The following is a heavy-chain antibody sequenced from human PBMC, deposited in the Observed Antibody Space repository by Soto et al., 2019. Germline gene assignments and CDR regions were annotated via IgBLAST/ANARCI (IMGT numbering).Heavy chain of an antibody. D-gene: IGHD6-25*01. CDR1: GGAISSGGYY. J-gene: IGHJ6*03. V-gene: IGHV4-31*03. CDR3: ARGVYSSDWEYYYDYYMDV. Sequence: SETLSLTCTVSGGAISSGGYYWSWIRRHPGKGLEWIGYIYYSGSTYYNPSLESRVTVSVDTSKNQFSLKLSSVTAADTAVYYCARGVYSSDWEYYYDYYMDVWGKGTTVTVSS. CDR2: IYYSGST.